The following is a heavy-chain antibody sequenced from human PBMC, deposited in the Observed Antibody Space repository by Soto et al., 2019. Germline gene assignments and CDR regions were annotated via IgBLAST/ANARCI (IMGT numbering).Heavy chain of an antibody. D-gene: IGHD5-18*01. CDR2: VVPLSGAT. CDR3: ARVIRGYSYGPLDF. Sequence: QVQLVQSGAELKKPGSSVRVSCKASGGTFTKYAFSWVRQAPGQGLEWMGGVVPLSGATNYAQNFQGRVRITADTSTTSAYMELSSLRSEDTAIYYCARVIRGYSYGPLDFWGQGTLVTVSS. J-gene: IGHJ4*02. CDR1: GGTFTKYA. V-gene: IGHV1-69*06.